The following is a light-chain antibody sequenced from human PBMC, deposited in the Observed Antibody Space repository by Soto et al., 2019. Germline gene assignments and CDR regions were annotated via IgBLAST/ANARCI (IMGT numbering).Light chain of an antibody. CDR1: SGSVSTSYY. J-gene: IGLJ3*02. Sequence: QAVVTQEPSFSVSPGGTVTLTCGLSSGSVSTSYYPSWYQQTPCQAPRTLIYSTNTRSSGVPDRFSGSILGNKAALTIAGAQADDESDYYCVLYMVSGIWVFCGGTKRTVL. V-gene: IGLV8-61*01. CDR3: VLYMVSGIWV. CDR2: STN.